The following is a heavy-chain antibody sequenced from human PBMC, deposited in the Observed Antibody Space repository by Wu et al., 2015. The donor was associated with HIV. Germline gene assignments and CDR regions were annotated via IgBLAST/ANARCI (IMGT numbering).Heavy chain of an antibody. V-gene: IGHV1-69*01. Sequence: QVQLVQSGVEVKKPGASVKVSCKASGYTFTSYYMHWVRQAPGQGLEWMGGIIPIFGTANYAQKFQGRVTITTDESTSTAYMELSSLRSEDTAIYYCARDLTTGFGSSVYWGQGTLVTVSS. CDR1: GYTFTSYY. D-gene: IGHD3-10*01. CDR2: IIPIFGTA. CDR3: ARDLTTGFGSSVY. J-gene: IGHJ4*02.